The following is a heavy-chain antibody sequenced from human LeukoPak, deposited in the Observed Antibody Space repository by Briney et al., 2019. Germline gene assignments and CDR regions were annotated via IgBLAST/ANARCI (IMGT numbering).Heavy chain of an antibody. D-gene: IGHD2-15*01. Sequence: PGGSLRLSCAASGFTFSRYWMSWVRQAPGKGLEWVANIKEDGSEKYYVDSVKGRLTISRDNAKNLLSLQIKSLRAEDTAVYYCARQKAVVVVAATPDEDYGDYVDYYYYMDVWGKGTTVTVSS. CDR1: GFTFSRYW. V-gene: IGHV3-7*01. J-gene: IGHJ6*03. CDR2: IKEDGSEK. CDR3: ARQKAVVVVAATPDEDYGDYVDYYYYMDV.